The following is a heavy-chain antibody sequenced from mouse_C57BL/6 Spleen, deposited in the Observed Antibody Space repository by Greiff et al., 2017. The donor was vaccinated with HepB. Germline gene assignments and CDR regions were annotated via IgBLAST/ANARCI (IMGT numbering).Heavy chain of an antibody. D-gene: IGHD1-1*01. Sequence: VQLQQPGAELVRPGASVTLSCKASGYTFTDYEMHWVKQTTVHGLEWIGAIDPETGGTANNQKFKGKAILTADKCSSTAYMKLRSLTSADSAIYFCTRVDYYDSSLDYWDPGTALTVYS. CDR1: GYTFTDYE. V-gene: IGHV1-15*01. CDR2: IDPETGGT. J-gene: IGHJ2*01. CDR3: TRVDYYDSSLDY.